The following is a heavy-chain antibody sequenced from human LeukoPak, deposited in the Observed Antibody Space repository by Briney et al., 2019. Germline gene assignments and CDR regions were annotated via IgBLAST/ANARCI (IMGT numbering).Heavy chain of an antibody. CDR2: ISYDGKHK. D-gene: IGHD1-20*01. CDR3: AREPRVQRYNWNDELASPFDP. CDR1: GFTFSNYA. V-gene: IGHV3-30*04. J-gene: IGHJ5*02. Sequence: GGSLRLSCAASGFTFSNYAMEWVRQAPGKGLEWVALISYDGKHKYYADSMKGRFTISRDNSKNTLYLQMNSLRAEDTAVYYCAREPRVQRYNWNDELASPFDPWGQGTLVTVSS.